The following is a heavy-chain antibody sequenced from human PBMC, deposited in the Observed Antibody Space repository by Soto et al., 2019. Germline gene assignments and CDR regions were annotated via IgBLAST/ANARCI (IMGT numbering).Heavy chain of an antibody. CDR3: ARRYSSGFDY. CDR2: IYYTGST. J-gene: IGHJ4*02. CDR1: GGYIGSYY. Sequence: SETHSLTSTVSGGYIGSYYWSWVRQPPGKGLEWIGYIYYTGSTYYNPSLKSRVTISVDTSKNQFSLNLSSVTAADTAVYYCARRYSSGFDYWGQGTLVTVSS. D-gene: IGHD6-19*01. V-gene: IGHV4-59*08.